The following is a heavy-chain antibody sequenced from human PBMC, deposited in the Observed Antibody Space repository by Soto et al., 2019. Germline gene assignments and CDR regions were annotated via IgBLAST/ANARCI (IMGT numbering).Heavy chain of an antibody. CDR2: IYPGDSYA. D-gene: IGHD3-16*01. CDR1: GYSFNSYW. Sequence: VESLKISGKGSGYSFNSYWIGWVRQMPGKGLEWMGIIYPGDSYARYSPSFQGHVTISVDKSITTAYLQWSSLKASDSAMYYCARLPVLSLVAVWGFDYWGREPLVPVSS. J-gene: IGHJ4*02. CDR3: ARLPVLSLVAVWGFDY. V-gene: IGHV5-51*01.